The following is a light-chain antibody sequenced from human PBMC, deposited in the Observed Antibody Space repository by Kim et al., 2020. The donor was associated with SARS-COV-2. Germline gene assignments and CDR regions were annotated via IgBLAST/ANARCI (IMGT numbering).Light chain of an antibody. CDR2: AAS. CDR1: QDISNY. CDR3: HTYDSVPWT. Sequence: ASVGDRVPITCRASQDISNYLAWSQQEPGKVPQLLIYAASALQSGVPSRFGVSGSGTDFTLTITSLQPEDVAPYYCHTYDSVPWTFGPGTRVEIK. J-gene: IGKJ1*01. V-gene: IGKV1-27*01.